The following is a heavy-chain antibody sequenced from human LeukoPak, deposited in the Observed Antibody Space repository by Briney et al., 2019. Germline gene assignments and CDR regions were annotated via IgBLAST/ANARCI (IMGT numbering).Heavy chain of an antibody. J-gene: IGHJ2*01. CDR1: GYTFTGYY. CDR2: INPNSGGT. Sequence: GASVKVSCKASGYTFTGYYMHWVRQAPGQGLERMGWINPNSGGTNYAQKFQGRVTMTRDTSISTAYMELSRLRSDDTAVYYCARDRGGSYGGNCRDWYFDLWGRGTLVTVSS. CDR3: ARDRGGSYGGNCRDWYFDL. V-gene: IGHV1-2*02. D-gene: IGHD4-23*01.